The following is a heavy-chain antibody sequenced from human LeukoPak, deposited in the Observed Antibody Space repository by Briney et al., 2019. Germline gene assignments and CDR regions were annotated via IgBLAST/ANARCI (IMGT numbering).Heavy chain of an antibody. J-gene: IGHJ4*02. D-gene: IGHD3-9*01. Sequence: SETLSLTCTVSGGSISSGSYYWTWIRQIPGKGLEWIGYIYYTGTTNYNPLFESRATISVDTSKNQFSLKLTSVTAADTAVYFCARGEDFERYYLAYWGQGNLVTVSS. V-gene: IGHV4-61*01. CDR1: GGSISSGSYY. CDR3: ARGEDFERYYLAY. CDR2: IYYTGTT.